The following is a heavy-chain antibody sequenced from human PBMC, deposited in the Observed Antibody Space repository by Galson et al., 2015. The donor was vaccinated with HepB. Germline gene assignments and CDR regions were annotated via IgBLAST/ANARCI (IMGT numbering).Heavy chain of an antibody. CDR3: ARTTSLRYDAFDI. CDR2: IGGSGGTT. V-gene: IGHV3-23*01. CDR1: GFTLRSYV. Sequence: SLRLSCAASGFTLRSYVMSWVRQAPGKGLEWASGIGGSGGTTYYADSVKGRFAISRDSSKNTLYLQMNSLGAADSAVYYCARTTSLRYDAFDIWGQGTMVTVSS. D-gene: IGHD1-1*01. J-gene: IGHJ3*02.